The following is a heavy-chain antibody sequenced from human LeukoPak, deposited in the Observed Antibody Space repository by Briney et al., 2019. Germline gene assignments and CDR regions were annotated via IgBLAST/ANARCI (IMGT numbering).Heavy chain of an antibody. CDR1: GFTFSSYW. Sequence: PGGSLRLSCAASGFTFSSYWMHWVRQAPGKGLVWVSRINSDGSSTSYADSVKGRFTISRDNAKNTLYLQMNSLRAEDTAVYYCARGGWLHPDYFDYWGQGTLVTVSP. D-gene: IGHD5-24*01. J-gene: IGHJ4*02. CDR2: INSDGSST. V-gene: IGHV3-74*01. CDR3: ARGGWLHPDYFDY.